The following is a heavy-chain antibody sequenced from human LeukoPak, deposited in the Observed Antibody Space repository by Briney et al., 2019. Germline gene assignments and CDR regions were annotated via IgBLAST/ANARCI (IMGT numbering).Heavy chain of an antibody. V-gene: IGHV3-21*01. Sequence: GGSLRLSCAASGFLFNANHMNWVRQAPGKGLEWVSSISTSSSYIYYADSVKGRFTISRDNAKNSLYLQMNSLRAEDTAVYYCARDRLRGGLDYYDSSGYPWGQGTLVTVSS. J-gene: IGHJ5*02. CDR3: ARDRLRGGLDYYDSSGYP. D-gene: IGHD3-22*01. CDR1: GFLFNANH. CDR2: ISTSSSYI.